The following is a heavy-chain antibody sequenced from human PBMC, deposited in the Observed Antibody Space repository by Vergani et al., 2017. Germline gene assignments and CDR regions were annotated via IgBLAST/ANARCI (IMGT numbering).Heavy chain of an antibody. D-gene: IGHD1-26*01. CDR2: ISWNSGSI. CDR1: GFTFSSYA. CDR3: AKADLVVGATYDAFDI. J-gene: IGHJ3*02. V-gene: IGHV3-9*01. Sequence: EVQLLESGGGLVQPGGSLRLSCAASGFTFSSYAMSWVRQAPGKGLEWVSGISWNSGSIGYADSVKGRFTISRDNAKNSLYLQMNSLRAEDTALYYCAKADLVVGATYDAFDIWGQGTMVTVSS.